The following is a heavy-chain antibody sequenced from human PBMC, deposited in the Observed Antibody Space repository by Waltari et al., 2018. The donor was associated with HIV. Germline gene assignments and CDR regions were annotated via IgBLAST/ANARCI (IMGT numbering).Heavy chain of an antibody. CDR1: GFSLSTSGVG. D-gene: IGHD3-22*01. CDR2: IYWKDDK. Sequence: QITLKESGPTLVKPTQTLTLTCTLSGFSLSTSGVGVGWIRQPPGKALVWIAIIYWKDDKRYSTSLNSRLTITKVTSNNQVVLTMTIMDPVDTATYYCAHTPNYYDSSGWIIAYHFDYWGQGTLVTISS. V-gene: IGHV2-5*01. CDR3: AHTPNYYDSSGWIIAYHFDY. J-gene: IGHJ4*02.